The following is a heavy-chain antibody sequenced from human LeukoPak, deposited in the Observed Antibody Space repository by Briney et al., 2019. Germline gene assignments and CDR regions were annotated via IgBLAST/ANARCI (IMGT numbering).Heavy chain of an antibody. CDR2: ISSSSSII. J-gene: IGHJ4*02. CDR3: ARGSYDSSGYYSGAGARADY. Sequence: GGSLSLSCSASEFTFSTYSMNWVRQAPGKGLVWVSYISSSSSIIYYAGSVKGRFTISRDNAKNSLYLQMNSLRAEDTPVYYCARGSYDSSGYYSGAGARADYWGQGTLVTVSS. CDR1: EFTFSTYS. D-gene: IGHD3-22*01. V-gene: IGHV3-48*01.